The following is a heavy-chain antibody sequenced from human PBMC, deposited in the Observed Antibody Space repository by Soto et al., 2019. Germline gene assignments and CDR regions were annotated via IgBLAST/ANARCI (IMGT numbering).Heavy chain of an antibody. CDR1: GVSISSYF. CDR3: ARIGGYHGPLDS. V-gene: IGHV4-59*01. J-gene: IGHJ4*02. Sequence: PSETLSLTCSVSGVSISSYFWSWIRQAPGGGLEWIGYTYHRGSTNYSPSLKSRVAIPLDTSENQCSLKVNSVTAADTAVYYCARIGGYHGPLDSGGQGTPVTDSS. CDR2: TYHRGST. D-gene: IGHD6-25*01.